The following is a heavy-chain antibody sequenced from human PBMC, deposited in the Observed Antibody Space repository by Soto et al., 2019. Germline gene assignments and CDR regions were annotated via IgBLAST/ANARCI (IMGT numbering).Heavy chain of an antibody. CDR2: TYYRSKWYH. CDR3: ARGIYDTSVGTAFDV. D-gene: IGHD3-22*01. Sequence: SQTLSLTGAISGDSVSSDTLFWNWIRVSPSRGLEWLGRTYYRSKWYHEYAVFGPSRISINPDTSKNHFSLQLNSVTPEETAVYYCARGIYDTSVGTAFDVWGQGTKVTVSS. V-gene: IGHV6-1*01. J-gene: IGHJ3*01. CDR1: GDSVSSDTLF.